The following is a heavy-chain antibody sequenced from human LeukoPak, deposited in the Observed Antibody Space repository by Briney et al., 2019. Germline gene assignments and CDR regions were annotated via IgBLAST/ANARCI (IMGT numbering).Heavy chain of an antibody. CDR3: AKAYYDILTGYNDY. J-gene: IGHJ4*02. D-gene: IGHD3-9*01. Sequence: GESLRLSCAASGFTFSSYAMSWVRQAPGKGLEWVSAISGSGGSTYYADSVKGRFTISRDNSKNTLYLQMNSLRAEDTAVYYCAKAYYDILTGYNDYWGQGTLVTVSS. V-gene: IGHV3-23*01. CDR2: ISGSGGST. CDR1: GFTFSSYA.